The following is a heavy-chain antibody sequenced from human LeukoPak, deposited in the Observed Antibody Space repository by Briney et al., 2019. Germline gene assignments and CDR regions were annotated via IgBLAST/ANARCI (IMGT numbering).Heavy chain of an antibody. Sequence: GGSLRLSCAASGFTFSDYYMNWIRQAPGKGLEWVSYIRSSSTYTGYADSVKGRFTISRDNTKNSLYLQMNSLRVEDTAVYYCARDWGNSGYDPFDYWGQGTLVTVSS. D-gene: IGHD5-12*01. J-gene: IGHJ4*02. CDR2: IRSSSTYT. CDR1: GFTFSDYY. V-gene: IGHV3-11*06. CDR3: ARDWGNSGYDPFDY.